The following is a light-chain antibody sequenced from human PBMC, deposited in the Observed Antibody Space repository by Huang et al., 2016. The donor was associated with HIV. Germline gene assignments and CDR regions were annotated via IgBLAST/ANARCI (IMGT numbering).Light chain of an antibody. V-gene: IGKV3-15*01. J-gene: IGKJ1*01. CDR2: GAS. CDR1: QSVNRN. CDR3: QHYNDWPPWT. Sequence: EIVMTQSPATLSVSPGERATLSCRASQSVNRNLAGYQQKPGQAPRLFIYGASTRATGSPARFSGSGSGTEFTLTISSLQSEDCAVYYCQHYNDWPPWTFGQGTKVEIK.